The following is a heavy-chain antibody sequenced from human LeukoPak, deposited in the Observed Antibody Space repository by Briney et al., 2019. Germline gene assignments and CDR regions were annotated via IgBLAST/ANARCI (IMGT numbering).Heavy chain of an antibody. CDR1: GFTFSSYS. J-gene: IGHJ4*02. CDR2: ISSSSSTI. CDR3: ARSYGISMVRGVIGRRFDY. Sequence: PGGSLRLSCAASGFTFSSYSMNGVRQARGKGREGVSYISSSSSTIFYADCVKGRFTISRDNAKNSLYLQMNSLRAEDTAVYYCARSYGISMVRGVIGRRFDYWGEPTLVTVSP. V-gene: IGHV3-48*04. D-gene: IGHD3-10*01.